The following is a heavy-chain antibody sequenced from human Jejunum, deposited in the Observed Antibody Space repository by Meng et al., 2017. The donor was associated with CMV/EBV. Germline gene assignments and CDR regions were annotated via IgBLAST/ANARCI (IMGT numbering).Heavy chain of an antibody. V-gene: IGHV6-1*01. CDR2: TYYRSKWWYN. J-gene: IGHJ4*02. CDR1: RVSSYSAT. CDR3: ARGDKNGHYLDY. Sequence: RVSSYSATWNWIRQSPSRGLEWLGRTYYRSKWWYNDNAVSLRGRITINADASKNQFSLQLNSVTPEDTAVYYCARGDKNGHYLDYWGQGALVTVSS. D-gene: IGHD3-22*01.